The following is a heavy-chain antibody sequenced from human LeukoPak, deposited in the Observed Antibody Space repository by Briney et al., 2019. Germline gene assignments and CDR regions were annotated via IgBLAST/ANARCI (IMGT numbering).Heavy chain of an antibody. Sequence: GGSLRLSCAASGFIFSDYYMNWIRQAPGKGLEWVSYISSSGSNIHYADSVKGRFTISRDNAKNSLCLQMNSLRAEDTAVYYCARDPIDYGGYGDVSYYYYMDVWGKGTTVTVSS. CDR3: ARDPIDYGGYGDVSYYYYMDV. CDR1: GFIFSDYY. V-gene: IGHV3-11*04. D-gene: IGHD4-17*01. CDR2: ISSSGSNI. J-gene: IGHJ6*03.